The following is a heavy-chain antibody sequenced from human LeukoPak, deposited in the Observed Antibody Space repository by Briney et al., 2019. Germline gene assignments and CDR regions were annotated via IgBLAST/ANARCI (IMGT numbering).Heavy chain of an antibody. V-gene: IGHV3-48*03. J-gene: IGHJ4*02. Sequence: GGSLTLSCAASGFIFCSYDMNWVRQAPGKGLEWVSYISSSGGTIYYAESAKGRFTISRDNARNALYLQINSLRAEDTAVYYCAKDQAVVLETAIVYSFDNWGQGTLVTVSS. CDR3: AKDQAVVLETAIVYSFDN. D-gene: IGHD2-21*02. CDR2: ISSSGGTI. CDR1: GFIFCSYD.